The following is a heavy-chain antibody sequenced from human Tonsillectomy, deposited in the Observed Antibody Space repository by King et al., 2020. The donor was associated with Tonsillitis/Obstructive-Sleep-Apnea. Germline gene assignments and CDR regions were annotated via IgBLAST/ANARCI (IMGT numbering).Heavy chain of an antibody. Sequence: QLVQSGSELRKPGASVQVSCMASRYTFTDYALNWVRQAPRQGLEWMEWIITNTGNPTSAQGFTGRFVLSLDTSLRTAHLQISSLKAEDTAVYYCAGSRRQCTGSNCYTDFDFWGPGTLVTVSS. V-gene: IGHV7-4-1*02. CDR3: AGSRRQCTGSNCYTDFDF. CDR1: RYTFTDYA. CDR2: IITNTGNP. J-gene: IGHJ4*02. D-gene: IGHD2-2*02.